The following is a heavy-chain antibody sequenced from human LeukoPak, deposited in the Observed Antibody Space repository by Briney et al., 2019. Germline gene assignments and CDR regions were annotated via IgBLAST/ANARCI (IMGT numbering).Heavy chain of an antibody. D-gene: IGHD5-18*01. J-gene: IGHJ5*02. CDR1: GGSISSYY. CDR3: AGRGTAMDS. CDR2: IYYTGTT. Sequence: PSETLSLTCTVSGGSISSYYWSWIRQPPGKGLEWIGFIYYTGTTHYNPSLKSRVTFSVDTSKNHFALSLSSVTAADTAVYYCAGRGTAMDSWGQGTLVTVSS. V-gene: IGHV4-59*01.